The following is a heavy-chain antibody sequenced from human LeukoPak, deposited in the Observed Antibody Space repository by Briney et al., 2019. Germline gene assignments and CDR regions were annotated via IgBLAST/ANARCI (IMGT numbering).Heavy chain of an antibody. J-gene: IGHJ5*02. Sequence: GRSLRLSCAASGFTFSSYGMHWVRQAPGKGLEWVAVIWYDGSNKYYADSVKGRFTISRDNSKNTLYLQMNSLRAEDTAVYYCALAVAGTWFDPWGQGTLVTVSS. CDR3: ALAVAGTWFDP. CDR1: GFTFSSYG. V-gene: IGHV3-33*01. D-gene: IGHD6-19*01. CDR2: IWYDGSNK.